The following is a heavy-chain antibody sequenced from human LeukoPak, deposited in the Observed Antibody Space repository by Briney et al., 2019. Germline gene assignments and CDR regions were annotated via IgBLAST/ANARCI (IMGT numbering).Heavy chain of an antibody. Sequence: GGSLRLSCAASGFTFSSYGMHWVRQAPGKGLEWVAVISYDGSNKYYADSVKGRFTISRDNSKNTLYLQMNSLRAEDTAVYYCARDLPVAAVADYWGQGTLVTVSS. CDR3: ARDLPVAAVADY. CDR2: ISYDGSNK. V-gene: IGHV3-30*03. CDR1: GFTFSSYG. J-gene: IGHJ4*02. D-gene: IGHD6-13*01.